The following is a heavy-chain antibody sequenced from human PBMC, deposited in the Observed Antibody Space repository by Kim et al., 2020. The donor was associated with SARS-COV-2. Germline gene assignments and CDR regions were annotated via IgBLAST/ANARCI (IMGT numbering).Heavy chain of an antibody. CDR2: MYYTGST. Sequence: SETLSLTCTVSGGSIISTSYYWGWIRQPPGEKMEWIGSMYYTGSTYYNPSLKSRVALSVDTSRYQFSLKLTSVSAAATAVYYCAISGFAALFPCCLDLWG. CDR3: AISGFAALFPCCLDL. D-gene: IGHD3-10*01. V-gene: IGHV4-39*01. CDR1: GGSIISTSYY. J-gene: IGHJ6*01.